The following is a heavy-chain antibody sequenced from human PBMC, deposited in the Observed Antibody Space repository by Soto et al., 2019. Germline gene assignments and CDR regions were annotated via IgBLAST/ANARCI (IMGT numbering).Heavy chain of an antibody. CDR3: AKDGYSSGWYGGDSFDY. CDR1: GFTFSSYG. J-gene: IGHJ4*02. Sequence: QVQLVESGGGVVQPGRSLRLSCAASGFTFSSYGMHWVRQAPGKGLEWVAVISYDGSNKYYADSVKGRFTISRDNSQNTLYLQMNSLRAEDTAVYYCAKDGYSSGWYGGDSFDYWGQGTLVTGSS. CDR2: ISYDGSNK. V-gene: IGHV3-30*18. D-gene: IGHD6-19*01.